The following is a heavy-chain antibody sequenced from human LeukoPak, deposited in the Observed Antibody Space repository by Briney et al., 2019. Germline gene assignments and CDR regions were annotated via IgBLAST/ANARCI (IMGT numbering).Heavy chain of an antibody. J-gene: IGHJ4*02. CDR2: INPSGGST. V-gene: IGHV1-46*01. CDR1: GYTFTSYY. CDR3: ARDPGYSGYANFDY. D-gene: IGHD5-12*01. Sequence: GASVKVSCKASGYTFTSYYMHWVRQAPGQGLEWMGIINPSGGSTSYAQKLQGRVTMTTDTSTSTAYMELRSLRSDDTAVYYCARDPGYSGYANFDYWGQGTLVTVSS.